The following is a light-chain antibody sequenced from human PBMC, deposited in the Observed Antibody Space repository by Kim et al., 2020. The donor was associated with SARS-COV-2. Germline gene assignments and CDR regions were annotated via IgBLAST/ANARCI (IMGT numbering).Light chain of an antibody. CDR1: KVGDKY. J-gene: IGLJ2*01. CDR2: QDS. V-gene: IGLV3-1*01. Sequence: VSPGQTASITCSGDKVGDKYACWYQHKPGQSPVLVIYQDSKRPSGIPERFSGSDAGNTATLTISGTQAMDEADYYCQAWDSSTYVVFGGGTQRTVL. CDR3: QAWDSSTYVV.